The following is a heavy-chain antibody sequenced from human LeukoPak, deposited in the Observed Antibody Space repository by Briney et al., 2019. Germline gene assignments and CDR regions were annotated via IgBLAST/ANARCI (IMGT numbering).Heavy chain of an antibody. V-gene: IGHV3-23*01. CDR3: ASRLGAAASYYYYYGMDV. CDR2: ISGSGGST. CDR1: GFTFSSYA. D-gene: IGHD6-13*01. Sequence: PGGSLRLSCAASGFTFSSYAMSWVRQAPGKGLEWLSAISGSGGSTYYADSVKGRFTISRDNSKNTLYLQMNSLRAEDTAVYYCASRLGAAASYYYYYGMDVWGQGTTVTVSS. J-gene: IGHJ6*02.